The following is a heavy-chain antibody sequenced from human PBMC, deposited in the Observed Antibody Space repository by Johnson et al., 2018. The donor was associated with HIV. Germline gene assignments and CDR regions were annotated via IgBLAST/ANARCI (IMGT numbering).Heavy chain of an antibody. CDR2: ISYDGSNQ. CDR3: ARRGHDAFIS. CDR1: GFTFSSYW. Sequence: QMQLVESGGGLVQPGGSLRLSCAASGFTFSSYWMSWVRQAPGKGLEWVAVISYDGSNQYCADSVKGRFTISRDNAKNSLYLQMNSLRAEDTAVYYCARRGHDAFISGAKGQWSPSLQ. J-gene: IGHJ3*02. V-gene: IGHV3-30*03.